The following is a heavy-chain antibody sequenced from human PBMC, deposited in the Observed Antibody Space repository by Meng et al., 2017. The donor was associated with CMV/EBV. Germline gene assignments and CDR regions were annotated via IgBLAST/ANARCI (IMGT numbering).Heavy chain of an antibody. CDR2: IYHSGST. CDR3: ARVGRTSCYDY. J-gene: IGHJ4*02. V-gene: IGHV4-30-4*08. D-gene: IGHD2-2*01. Sequence: QRRGSGPGLVKPSQTLSLTCTVSGGSISSGDYYWSWIRQPPGKGLEWIGYIYHSGSTYYNPSLKSRVTISVDTSKNQFSLKLSSVTAADTAVYYCARVGRTSCYDYWGQGTLVTVSS. CDR1: GGSISSGDYY.